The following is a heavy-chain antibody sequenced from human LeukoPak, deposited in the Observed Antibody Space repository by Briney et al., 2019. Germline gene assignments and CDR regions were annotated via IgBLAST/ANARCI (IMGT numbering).Heavy chain of an antibody. Sequence: PPETLSLTCTVSGGSTSSYYGSWIRQPPGKGLEWIGYIYYCVGTNYNHSVKSRDTISVDTSNTQFSLTLSIITAADTAVYYCARVGAYGSGSYLSWLDYWGQGTLVTVSS. CDR2: IYYCVGT. CDR3: ARVGAYGSGSYLSWLDY. D-gene: IGHD3-10*01. V-gene: IGHV4-59*01. CDR1: GGSTSSYY. J-gene: IGHJ4*02.